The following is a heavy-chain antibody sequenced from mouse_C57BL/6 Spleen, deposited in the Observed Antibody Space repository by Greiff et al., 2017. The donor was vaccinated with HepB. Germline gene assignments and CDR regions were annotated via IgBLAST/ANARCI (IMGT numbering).Heavy chain of an antibody. D-gene: IGHD2-10*01. V-gene: IGHV5-17*01. CDR1: GFTFSDYG. CDR2: ISSGSSTI. CDR3: ARPYYGNYVRFAY. J-gene: IGHJ3*01. Sequence: DVMLVESGGGLVKPGGSLKLSCAASGFTFSDYGMHWVRQSPEKGLEWVAYISSGSSTIYYADKVKGRFTISRDNAKNTLFLQMTSLRSEDTAMYYCARPYYGNYVRFAYWGQGTLVTVSA.